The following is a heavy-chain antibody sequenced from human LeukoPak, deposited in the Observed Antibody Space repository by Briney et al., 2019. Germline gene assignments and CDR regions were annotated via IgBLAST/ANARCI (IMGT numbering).Heavy chain of an antibody. D-gene: IGHD3-16*01. V-gene: IGHV1-2*02. CDR2: INPDSGFT. CDR1: GYKFTDDY. CDR3: APTAEAYTSWWKV. Sequence: ASVKVSCKASGYKFTDDYMHWVRQAPGQGLEFMGWINPDSGFTNYAQKFKGRVTMTRDTSISTAYLEVRSLTSDDAAVYYCAPTAEAYTSWWKVWGQGTLVTVSS. J-gene: IGHJ4*02.